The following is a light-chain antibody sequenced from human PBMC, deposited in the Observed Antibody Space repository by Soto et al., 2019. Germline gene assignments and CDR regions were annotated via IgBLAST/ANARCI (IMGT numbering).Light chain of an antibody. CDR2: EVS. V-gene: IGLV2-8*01. CDR1: SSDVGGYNY. Sequence: HSVLTQPPSASGSPGQSVTISCTGTSSDVGGYNYVSWYQQHPGKAPKLMIYEVSKRPSGVPDRFSGSKSGNTASPTVSGLQAEDEADYYCSSYAGSNNPYVFGTGTKVTVL. J-gene: IGLJ1*01. CDR3: SSYAGSNNPYV.